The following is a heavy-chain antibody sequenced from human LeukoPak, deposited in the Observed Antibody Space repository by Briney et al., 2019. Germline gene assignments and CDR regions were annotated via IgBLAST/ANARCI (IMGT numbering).Heavy chain of an antibody. CDR3: ARDQLAAAVFYYYGMDV. CDR1: GFTFSSYS. J-gene: IGHJ6*02. V-gene: IGHV3-48*02. D-gene: IGHD6-13*01. CDR2: ISSSSSTI. Sequence: PGGSLRLSCAASGFTFSSYSMNWVRQAPGKGLEWVSYISSSSSTIYYADSVKGRFTISRDNAKNSLYLQMNSLRDEDTVVYYCARDQLAAAVFYYYGMDVWGQGTTVTVSS.